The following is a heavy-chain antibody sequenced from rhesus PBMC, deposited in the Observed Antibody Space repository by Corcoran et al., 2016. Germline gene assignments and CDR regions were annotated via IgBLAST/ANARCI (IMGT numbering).Heavy chain of an antibody. CDR1: GFTFNIYG. Sequence: EGQMVESGGDLVQPGGSLRLSCAASGFTFNIYGIHWVRQAPGRGLELVAFFSADGSNKHDADSVEDRFPISENNSRNIVYLQMNNFELECPAVYYCSRFDVWGPGVLVIVSS. V-gene: IGHV3-54*02. CDR3: SRFDV. J-gene: IGHJ5-1*01. CDR2: FSADGSNK.